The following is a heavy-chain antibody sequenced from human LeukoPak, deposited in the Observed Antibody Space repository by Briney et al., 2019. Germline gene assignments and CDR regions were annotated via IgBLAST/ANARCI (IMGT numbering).Heavy chain of an antibody. CDR1: GGSIINSNW. V-gene: IGHV4-4*02. Sequence: SETLSLTCAVSGGSIINSNWWSWVRQPPGKGLEWIGEIDHSGSTSYNPSLKSRVTMSVDRSQNQFSLRLSTVTAADTAVYYCARGDVEVATIKAIDYWGQGTLVTVSS. CDR2: IDHSGST. J-gene: IGHJ4*02. D-gene: IGHD5-24*01. CDR3: ARGDVEVATIKAIDY.